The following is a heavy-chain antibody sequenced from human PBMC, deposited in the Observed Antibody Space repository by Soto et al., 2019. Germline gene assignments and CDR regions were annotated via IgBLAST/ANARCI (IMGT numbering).Heavy chain of an antibody. V-gene: IGHV3-23*01. CDR2: ISGSGGST. CDR1: GFTFSSYA. J-gene: IGHJ3*02. D-gene: IGHD3-22*01. Sequence: PGGSLRLSCAASGFTFSSYAMSWVRQAPGKGLEWVSAISGSGGSTYYADSVKGRFTISRDNSKNTLYLQMNSLRAEDTAVYYCAKSRTYDSSGYYQTYDAFDIWGQGTMVTVSS. CDR3: AKSRTYDSSGYYQTYDAFDI.